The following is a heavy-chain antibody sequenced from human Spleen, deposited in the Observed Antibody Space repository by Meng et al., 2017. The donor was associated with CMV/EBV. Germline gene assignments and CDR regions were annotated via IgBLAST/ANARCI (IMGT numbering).Heavy chain of an antibody. D-gene: IGHD3-10*01. V-gene: IGHV3-48*04. CDR3: ARGSYGSGSFYPQPFDY. CDR2: ISSSISTT. Sequence: GESLKISCVVSGFSFSSYGMHWVRQAPGKGLEWVSYISSSISTTYYADSVKGRFTISRDNAKNSLHLQMNSLRAEDTAVYYCARGSYGSGSFYPQPFDYWGQGTMVTVSS. CDR1: GFSFSSYG. J-gene: IGHJ4*02.